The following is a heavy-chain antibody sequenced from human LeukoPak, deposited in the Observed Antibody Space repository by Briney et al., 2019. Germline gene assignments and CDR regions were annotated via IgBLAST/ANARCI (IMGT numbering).Heavy chain of an antibody. CDR2: ISGSGGST. CDR1: GFTFSSYA. Sequence: PGGSLRLSCAASGFTFSSYAMSWVRQAPGKGLECVSAISGSGGSTYYADSVKGRFTISRDNTKNTLYLQMNSLRADDTAVYYCARVSGGAFDVWGQGTLVTVSS. J-gene: IGHJ3*01. V-gene: IGHV3-23*01. D-gene: IGHD2-15*01. CDR3: ARVSGGAFDV.